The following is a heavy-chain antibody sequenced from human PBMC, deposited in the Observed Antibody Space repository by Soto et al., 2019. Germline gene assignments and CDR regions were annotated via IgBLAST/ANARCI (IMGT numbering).Heavy chain of an antibody. J-gene: IGHJ3*02. CDR1: GFTVSSNY. CDR3: ASTQKYSSGWSRFDI. Sequence: GGSLRLSCAASGFTVSSNYMSWVRQAPGKGLEWVSVIYSGGSTYYADSVKGRFTISRDNSKNTLYLQMNSLRAEDTAVYYCASTQKYSSGWSRFDIWGQGRMVTVSS. V-gene: IGHV3-53*01. D-gene: IGHD6-19*01. CDR2: IYSGGST.